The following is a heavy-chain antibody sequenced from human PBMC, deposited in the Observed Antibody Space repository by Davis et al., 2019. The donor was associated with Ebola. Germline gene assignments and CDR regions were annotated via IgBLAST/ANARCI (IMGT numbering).Heavy chain of an antibody. CDR1: VFTFNTYA. CDR2: ISGSGAST. V-gene: IGHV3-23*01. D-gene: IGHD1-26*01. Sequence: PGGSLRLSCAASVFTFNTYAMAWVRQAPGKGLEWVSAISGSGASTYYADSVKGRLTISRDNSKNTLYLQMNSLRVEDTAIYYCETLVGGSYCLDYWGQGMLVTVSS. J-gene: IGHJ4*02. CDR3: ETLVGGSYCLDY.